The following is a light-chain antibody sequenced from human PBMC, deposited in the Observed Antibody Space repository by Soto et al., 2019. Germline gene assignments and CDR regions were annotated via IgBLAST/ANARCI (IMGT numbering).Light chain of an antibody. Sequence: QSALTQPASVSGSPGQSITISCTGTSSDVGAYNYVSWYQHHPGKASKVIIYEVSNRPSGVSNRFSGSKTGNTASLTISGLQAEDEADYYCNSYTVSNTVIFGGGTKLTVL. J-gene: IGLJ2*01. V-gene: IGLV2-14*01. CDR2: EVS. CDR3: NSYTVSNTVI. CDR1: SSDVGAYNY.